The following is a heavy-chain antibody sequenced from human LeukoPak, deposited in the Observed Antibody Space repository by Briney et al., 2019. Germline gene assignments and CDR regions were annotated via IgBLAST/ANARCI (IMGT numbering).Heavy chain of an antibody. V-gene: IGHV1-18*04. Sequence: ASVKVSCKASGYTFTGYYMHWVRQAPGQGLEWMGWISAYNGNTNYAQKLQGRVTMTTDTSTSTAYMELRSLRSDDTDVYYCARGSYSSSWQPAAFDIWGQGTMVTVSS. CDR3: ARGSYSSSWQPAAFDI. D-gene: IGHD6-13*01. CDR1: GYTFTGYY. J-gene: IGHJ3*02. CDR2: ISAYNGNT.